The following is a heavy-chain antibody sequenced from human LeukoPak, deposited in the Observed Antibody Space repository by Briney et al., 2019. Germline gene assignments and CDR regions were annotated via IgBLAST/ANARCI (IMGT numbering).Heavy chain of an antibody. CDR1: GYTFTSYD. CDR2: MNPNSGNT. D-gene: IGHD3-22*01. Sequence: ASVKVSCKASGYTFTSYDINWVRQATGQGLEWMGWMNPNSGNTGYAQKFQGRVTITRNTSISTAYMELSSLRSEDTAVDYCARGRPYYDSSGYYRPFDYWGQGTLVTVSS. V-gene: IGHV1-8*03. CDR3: ARGRPYYDSSGYYRPFDY. J-gene: IGHJ4*02.